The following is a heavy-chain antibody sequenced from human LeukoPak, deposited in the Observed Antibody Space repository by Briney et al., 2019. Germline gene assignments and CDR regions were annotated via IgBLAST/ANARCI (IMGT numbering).Heavy chain of an antibody. J-gene: IGHJ4*02. CDR3: ASLYDSTGFCFDY. CDR1: GFRFSDYY. D-gene: IGHD3-22*01. Sequence: GSLRLSCVVSGFRFSDYYMSWIRQTPGKGLEFISYISGSGDAIYYTDSVKGRFTISRDNAKNSLYLQLDSLSAEDTAVYYCASLYDSTGFCFDYWGQGALVTVSS. CDR2: ISGSGDAI. V-gene: IGHV3-11*01.